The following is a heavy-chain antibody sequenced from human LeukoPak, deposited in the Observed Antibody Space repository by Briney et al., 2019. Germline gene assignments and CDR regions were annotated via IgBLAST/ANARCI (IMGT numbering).Heavy chain of an antibody. CDR1: GYTFTSYY. CDR3: ARAAATMTWFDP. D-gene: IGHD2-15*01. CDR2: INPSGGST. J-gene: IGHJ5*02. V-gene: IGHV1-46*01. Sequence: TSVKVSCKASGYTFTSYYMHWVRQAPGQGLEWMGIINPSGGSTSYAQKFQGRVTMTRDTSTSTVYMELSSLRSEDTAVYYCARAAATMTWFDPWGQGTLVIVSS.